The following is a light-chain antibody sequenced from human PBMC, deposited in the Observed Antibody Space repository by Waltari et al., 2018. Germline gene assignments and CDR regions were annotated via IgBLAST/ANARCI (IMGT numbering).Light chain of an antibody. V-gene: IGLV2-14*03. CDR1: SRPVGGYNY. CDR3: SSYTSSSTLVV. Sequence: QSPLTHPPSVSGSPGQSTTISCTGTSRPVGGYNYVPWYQQHPGKAPKLMIYDVSNRPSGVSNRFSGSKSGNTASLTISGLQAEDEADYYCSSYTSSSTLVVFGGGTKLTVL. CDR2: DVS. J-gene: IGLJ2*01.